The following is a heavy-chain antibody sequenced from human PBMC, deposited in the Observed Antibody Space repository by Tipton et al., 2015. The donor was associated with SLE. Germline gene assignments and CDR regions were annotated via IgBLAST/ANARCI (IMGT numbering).Heavy chain of an antibody. CDR2: IRYDGSNK. CDR1: GYSISSDY. V-gene: IGHV3-33*08. CDR3: ARFQSGYDPYYFDY. J-gene: IGHJ4*02. D-gene: IGHD5-12*01. Sequence: LSLTCTVSGYSISSDYYWGWIRQPPGKGLEWVAFIRYDGSNKYYADSVKGRFTISRDNSKNTLYLQMNSLRADDTAMYYCARFQSGYDPYYFDYGGQGTLVTVSS.